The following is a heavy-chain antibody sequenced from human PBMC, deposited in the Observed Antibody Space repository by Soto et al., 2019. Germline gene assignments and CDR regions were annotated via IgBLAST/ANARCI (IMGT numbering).Heavy chain of an antibody. CDR2: IYHSGST. V-gene: IGHV4-30-2*01. J-gene: IGHJ5*02. Sequence: SETLSLTCAVSGGSISSGGYSWSWIRQPPGKGLEWIGYIYHSGSTYYNPSLKSRVTISVDRSKNQFSLKLSSVTAADTAVYYCARAASYDILTGYPNNWFDPWGQGTLVTVSS. CDR3: ARAASYDILTGYPNNWFDP. D-gene: IGHD3-9*01. CDR1: GGSISSGGYS.